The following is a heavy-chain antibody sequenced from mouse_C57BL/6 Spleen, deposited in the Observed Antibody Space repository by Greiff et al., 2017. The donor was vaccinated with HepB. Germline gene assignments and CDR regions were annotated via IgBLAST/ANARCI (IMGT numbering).Heavy chain of an antibody. CDR2: IRSKSNNYAT. CDR3: VRGTFAY. CDR1: GFSFNTYA. J-gene: IGHJ3*01. D-gene: IGHD3-3*01. V-gene: IGHV10-1*01. Sequence: GGGLVQPKGSLKLSCAASGFSFNTYAMNWVRQAPGKGLEWVARIRSKSNNYATYYADSVKDRFTISRDDSESMLYLQMNNLKTEDTAMYYCVRGTFAYWGQGTLVTVSA.